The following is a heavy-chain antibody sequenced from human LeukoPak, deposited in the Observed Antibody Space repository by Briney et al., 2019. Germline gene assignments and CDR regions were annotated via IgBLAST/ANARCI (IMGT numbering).Heavy chain of an antibody. J-gene: IGHJ6*02. CDR2: ISAYNGNT. D-gene: IGHD6-19*01. CDR3: ARAPPRGNRYSSGWYYPNYYYGMDD. V-gene: IGHV1-18*01. CDR1: GYTFISYG. Sequence: ASVKVSCKASGYTFISYGISWVRQAPEQGLEWMGWISAYNGNTNYAQKLQGRVTMTTDTSTSTAYMELRSLRSDDTAVYYCARAPPRGNRYSSGWYYPNYYYGMDDWGQGTTVTVSS.